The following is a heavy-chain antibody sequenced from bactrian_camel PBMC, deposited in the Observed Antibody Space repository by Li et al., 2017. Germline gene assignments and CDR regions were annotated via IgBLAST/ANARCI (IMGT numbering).Heavy chain of an antibody. CDR2: IYSGDSSA. CDR1: GYTVGSSC. V-gene: IGHV3S40*01. J-gene: IGHJ4*01. CDR3: TSGIDGID. D-gene: IGHD2*01. Sequence: VQLVESGGGSVQTGGSLRLSCVASGYTVGSSCMGWFRQAPGKEREGVAAIYSGDSSAIYDDNAKGRFTISRDNAKNTVYLQMNSLKPEDTAVYYCTSGIDGIDWGQGTQVTVS.